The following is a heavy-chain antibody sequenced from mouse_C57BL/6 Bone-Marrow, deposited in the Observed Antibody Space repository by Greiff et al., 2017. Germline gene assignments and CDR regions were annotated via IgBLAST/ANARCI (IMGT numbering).Heavy chain of an antibody. V-gene: IGHV1-52*01. D-gene: IGHD3-2*02. CDR1: GYTFTSYR. Sequence: QVQLQQPGAELVRPGSSVKLSCKASGYTFTSYRMHWVKQRPIQGLEWIGNIDPSDSETHYNQKFKDKATLTVDKSSSTAYMQLSSLTSEDSAVYYCAREDSSGYSFAYWGQGTLVTVSA. CDR2: IDPSDSET. J-gene: IGHJ3*01. CDR3: AREDSSGYSFAY.